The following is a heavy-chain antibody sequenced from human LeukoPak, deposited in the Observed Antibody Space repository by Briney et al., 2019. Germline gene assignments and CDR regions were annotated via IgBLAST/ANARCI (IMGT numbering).Heavy chain of an antibody. CDR2: IYYTGKT. V-gene: IGHV4-59*01. Sequence: SEPLSLTCTVSGASLRSSCWSWFRQPPGKGREWMGYIYYTGKTNYNPTLKSRVTISVDTSKNQFSLEMTSVTAADTAVYYCAKVHDVWSGYSLDYCGQASLVTVSS. CDR3: AKVHDVWSGYSLDY. J-gene: IGHJ4*02. CDR1: GASLRSSC. D-gene: IGHD3-3*01.